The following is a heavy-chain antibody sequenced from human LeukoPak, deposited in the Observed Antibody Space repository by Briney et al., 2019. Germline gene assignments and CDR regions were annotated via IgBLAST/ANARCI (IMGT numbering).Heavy chain of an antibody. V-gene: IGHV1-46*01. CDR2: INASAGST. J-gene: IGHJ5*02. D-gene: IGHD6-13*01. CDR3: ARDLIAAAGTTWFDP. CDR1: GYRFTSYY. Sequence: ASEKVSCKASGYRFTSYYMHWVRQAPGQGLEWMAIINASAGSTIYAQKFQGRVTMTRDTSTSTVYMELSSLRSEDTAVYYCARDLIAAAGTTWFDPWGQGTLVTVSS.